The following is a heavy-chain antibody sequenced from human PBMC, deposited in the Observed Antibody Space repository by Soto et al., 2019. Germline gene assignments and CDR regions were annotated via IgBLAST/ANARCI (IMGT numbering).Heavy chain of an antibody. J-gene: IGHJ6*03. CDR3: ARHGHSIAARSTYYYYYMDV. Sequence: PGESLKITCKGSGYSFTSYWIGWVRQMPGKGLEWMGIIYPGDSDTRYSPSFQGQVTISADKSISTAYLQWSSLKASDTAMYYCARHGHSIAARSTYYYYYMDVWGKGTTVTVSS. CDR2: IYPGDSDT. V-gene: IGHV5-51*01. CDR1: GYSFTSYW. D-gene: IGHD6-6*01.